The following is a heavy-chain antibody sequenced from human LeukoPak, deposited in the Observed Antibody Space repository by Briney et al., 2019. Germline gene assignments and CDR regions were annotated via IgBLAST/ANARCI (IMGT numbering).Heavy chain of an antibody. CDR3: ARRITIFGVGATTNWFDP. D-gene: IGHD3-3*01. J-gene: IGHJ5*02. Sequence: GESLKISCKGSGYSFTSYWIGWVRQMPGKGLEWMGIIYPGDSDTRYSPSFQGQVTISADKSISTANLQWSSLKASDTAMYYCARRITIFGVGATTNWFDPWGQGTLVTVSS. V-gene: IGHV5-51*01. CDR2: IYPGDSDT. CDR1: GYSFTSYW.